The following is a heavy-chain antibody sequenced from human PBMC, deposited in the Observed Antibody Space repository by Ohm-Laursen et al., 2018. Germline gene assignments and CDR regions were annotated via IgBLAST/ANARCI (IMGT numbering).Heavy chain of an antibody. Sequence: SLRLSCSASGFTFDDYAMHWVRQAPRKGLEWVSSITWDSGSIGYADSVEGRFTVSRDNARNSLYLQMNSLRSEDTALYYCAKDSGGRTQQVAEKGIDLWGQGTLVTVSS. J-gene: IGHJ5*02. CDR2: ITWDSGSI. CDR1: GFTFDDYA. CDR3: AKDSGGRTQQVAEKGIDL. D-gene: IGHD6-13*01. V-gene: IGHV3-9*01.